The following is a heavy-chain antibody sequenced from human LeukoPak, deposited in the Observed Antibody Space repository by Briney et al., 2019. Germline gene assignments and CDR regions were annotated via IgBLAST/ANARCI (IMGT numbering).Heavy chain of an antibody. Sequence: SETLSLTCAVYGGSSSGYYWSWIRQPPGKGLEWIGEINHSGSTNYSPSLKSRVTISVDTSKNQFSLKLSSVTAADTAVYYCARPHHRRGGSYYLTGSSYYFDYWGQGTLVTVSS. J-gene: IGHJ4*02. CDR3: ARPHHRRGGSYYLTGSSYYFDY. D-gene: IGHD1-26*01. V-gene: IGHV4-34*01. CDR1: GGSSSGYY. CDR2: INHSGST.